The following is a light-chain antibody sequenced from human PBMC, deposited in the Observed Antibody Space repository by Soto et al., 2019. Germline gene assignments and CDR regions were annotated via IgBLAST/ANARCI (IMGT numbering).Light chain of an antibody. CDR2: TVN. CDR3: SAFSSRNTLV. CDR1: SSDVGGYNY. J-gene: IGLJ2*01. Sequence: QSALTQPRSVSGSPGQSVTISCTGTSSDVGGYNYVSWYQQHPGKAPKLLIYTVNKRPSGVPDRFSGSKSGNTASLTISGLQADDEADYFCSAFSSRNTLVFGGGTKVTVL. V-gene: IGLV2-11*01.